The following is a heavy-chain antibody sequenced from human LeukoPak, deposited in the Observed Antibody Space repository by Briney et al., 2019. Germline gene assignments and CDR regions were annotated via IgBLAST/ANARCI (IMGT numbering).Heavy chain of an antibody. D-gene: IGHD3-10*01. V-gene: IGHV3-33*01. J-gene: IGHJ6*02. CDR1: GFPFSGFG. CDR2: IWYDATNK. CDR3: ARNRDYYGSESYSLYNYYYYGMDV. Sequence: GGSLRLSCTASGFPFSGFGMHWVRQAPGKGLEWVAVIWYDATNKYYADSVRGRFTISRDNSENTLYLQMNNLRAEDTAVYYCARNRDYYGSESYSLYNYYYYGMDVWGQGATVIVSS.